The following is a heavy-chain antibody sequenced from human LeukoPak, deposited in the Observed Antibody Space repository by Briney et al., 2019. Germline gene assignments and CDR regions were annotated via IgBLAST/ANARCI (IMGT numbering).Heavy chain of an antibody. Sequence: GGFLRLSCAASGFTFSKAWMSWVRQAPGKGLEWVGRIKTQSDGERTGYAAPVKGRFIISRDDSKNTVFLQMNSLKIEDTAVYYCEGDYQYFDSWGQGTLVTVSS. J-gene: IGHJ4*02. CDR1: GFTFSKAW. CDR3: EGDYQYFDS. D-gene: IGHD2-2*01. V-gene: IGHV3-15*01. CDR2: IKTQSDGERT.